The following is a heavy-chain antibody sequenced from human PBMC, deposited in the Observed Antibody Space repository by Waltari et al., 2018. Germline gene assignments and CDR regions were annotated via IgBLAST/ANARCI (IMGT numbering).Heavy chain of an antibody. CDR1: GYTFTSYG. V-gene: IGHV1-18*01. CDR3: ARYDILTGYYMAAEYFQH. Sequence: QVQLVQSGAEVKKPGASVKVSCKASGYTFTSYGISWVRKAPGQGLEWMGWISAYNGNTNYAQKLQGRVTMTTDTSTSTAYMELRSLRSDDTAVYYCARYDILTGYYMAAEYFQHWGQGTLVTVSS. CDR2: ISAYNGNT. D-gene: IGHD3-9*01. J-gene: IGHJ1*01.